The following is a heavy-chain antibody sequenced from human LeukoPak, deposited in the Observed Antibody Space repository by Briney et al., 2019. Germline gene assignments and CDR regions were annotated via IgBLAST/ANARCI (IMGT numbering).Heavy chain of an antibody. CDR3: ARGYEVVRGVIDYYYYGMDV. J-gene: IGHJ6*04. V-gene: IGHV4-30-4*08. CDR1: GASISSGDYY. Sequence: PMSLTSTVSGASISSGDYYCSWIPQPPGKGLEWIGYIYYSGSTYYNPSLKSRVTISVDTSKNQFSLKLSSVTAADTAVYYCARGYEVVRGVIDYYYYGMDVWGKGTTVTVSS. D-gene: IGHD3-10*01. CDR2: IYYSGST.